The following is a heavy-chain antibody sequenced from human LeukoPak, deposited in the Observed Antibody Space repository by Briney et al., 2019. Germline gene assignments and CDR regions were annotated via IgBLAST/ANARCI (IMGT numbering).Heavy chain of an antibody. D-gene: IGHD3-10*01. CDR3: AKDADTLLWFGESFDY. CDR2: ISYDGSNK. V-gene: IGHV3-30*18. J-gene: IGHJ4*02. CDR1: EFTFSSYG. Sequence: GGSLRLSCAASEFTFSSYGMHWVRQAPGKGLEWVALISYDGSNKYHADSVKGRFTISRDNSKNTLYLQMNSLRAEDTAVYYCAKDADTLLWFGESFDYWGQGTLVTVSS.